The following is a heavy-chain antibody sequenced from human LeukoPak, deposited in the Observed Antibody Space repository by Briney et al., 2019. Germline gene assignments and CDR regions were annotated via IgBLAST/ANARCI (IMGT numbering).Heavy chain of an antibody. Sequence: ASVKVSCKASGYTFTSYYMHWVRQAPGQGLEWMGIINPSGGSTSYAQKFQGRVTMTRDTSTSTVYMELSSLRSEDTAVYYCARGPDNYYDSSNNWFDPWGQGTLVTVSS. D-gene: IGHD3-22*01. V-gene: IGHV1-46*01. CDR2: INPSGGST. CDR3: ARGPDNYYDSSNNWFDP. CDR1: GYTFTSYY. J-gene: IGHJ5*02.